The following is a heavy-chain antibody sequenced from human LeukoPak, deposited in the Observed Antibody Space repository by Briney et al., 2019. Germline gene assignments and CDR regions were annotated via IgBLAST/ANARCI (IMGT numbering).Heavy chain of an antibody. CDR2: IYYTGST. D-gene: IGHD3-10*01. CDR3: AREELLWFGELPAGWFDP. Sequence: KPSETLSLTCSVSGGSISSLYWSWIRQPPGKGLEWIGYIYYTGSTNYNPSLKSRVTMSVDTSKNQFSLKLSSVTAADTAVYYCAREELLWFGELPAGWFDPWGQGTLVTVSS. V-gene: IGHV4-59*12. CDR1: GGSISSLY. J-gene: IGHJ5*02.